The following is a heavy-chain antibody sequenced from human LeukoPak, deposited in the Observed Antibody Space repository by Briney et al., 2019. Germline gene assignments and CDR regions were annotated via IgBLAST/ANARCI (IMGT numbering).Heavy chain of an antibody. CDR2: IIPILGIT. CDR1: GGTFSSYT. Sequence: SVKVSCKASGGTFSSYTISCVRQAPGQGLEWMGRIIPILGITNYAQKFQGRVTITADKSTSTAYMELSSLRSEDTAVYYCARERIAAASVFDYWGQGTLVTVSS. V-gene: IGHV1-69*04. CDR3: ARERIAAASVFDY. J-gene: IGHJ4*02. D-gene: IGHD6-13*01.